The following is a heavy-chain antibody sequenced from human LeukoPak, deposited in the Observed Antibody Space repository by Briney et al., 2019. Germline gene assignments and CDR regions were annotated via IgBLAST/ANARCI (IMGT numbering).Heavy chain of an antibody. Sequence: GGSLRLSCAASGFTFSSYAMSWVRQAPGKRLEWVSAISGSGGSTYYADSVKGRFTISRDNSKNTLYLQMNSLRAEDVAVYYCAKEDFWSGPDLLYLDYWGQGTLVTVSS. J-gene: IGHJ4*02. D-gene: IGHD3-3*01. CDR3: AKEDFWSGPDLLYLDY. CDR1: GFTFSSYA. CDR2: ISGSGGST. V-gene: IGHV3-23*01.